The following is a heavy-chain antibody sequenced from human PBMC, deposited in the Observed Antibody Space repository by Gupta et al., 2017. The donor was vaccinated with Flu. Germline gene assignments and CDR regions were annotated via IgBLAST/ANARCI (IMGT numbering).Heavy chain of an antibody. V-gene: IGHV4-4*02. CDR3: AREGYCSSTSCYMMFSPNSYWYFDL. CDR2: IYHSGST. D-gene: IGHD2-2*02. J-gene: IGHJ2*01. Sequence: GEIYHSGSTNYNPSLKSRVTISVDKSKNQFSLKLSSVTAADTAGYYCAREGYCSSTSCYMMFSPNSYWYFDLWGRGTLVTVSS.